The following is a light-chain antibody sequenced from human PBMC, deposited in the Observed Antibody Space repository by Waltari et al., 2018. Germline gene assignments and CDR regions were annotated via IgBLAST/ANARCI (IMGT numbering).Light chain of an antibody. CDR3: QQTNTFPFT. CDR1: LGISTW. J-gene: IGKJ4*01. CDR2: GAS. Sequence: DIQMTQSPSSVSASVGDGVTITCRASLGISTWFAWYQQKPGEAPKLLIYGASRLHSGVPSRFSGSGSETHFTLTITSLQPEDFATYYCQQTNTFPFTFGGGTKVDI. V-gene: IGKV1-12*01.